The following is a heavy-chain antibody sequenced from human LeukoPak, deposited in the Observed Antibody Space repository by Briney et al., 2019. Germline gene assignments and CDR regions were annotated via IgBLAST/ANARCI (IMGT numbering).Heavy chain of an antibody. CDR1: GGTFSSYG. J-gene: IGHJ5*02. CDR3: ARDPAVREHNWFDP. V-gene: IGHV1-18*01. D-gene: IGHD3-10*01. CDR2: ISAYNGNT. Sequence: GASVKVSCKASGGTFSSYGISWVRQAPGQGLEWMGWISAYNGNTNYAQKLQGRVTMTTDTSTSTAYMELRSLRSDDTAVYYCARDPAVREHNWFDPWGQGTLVTVSS.